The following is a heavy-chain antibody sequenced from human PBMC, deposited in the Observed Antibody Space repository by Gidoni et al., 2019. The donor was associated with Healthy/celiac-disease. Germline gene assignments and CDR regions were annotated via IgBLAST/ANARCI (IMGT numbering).Heavy chain of an antibody. V-gene: IGHV4-34*01. CDR3: ARTGYSSGWDPFDY. J-gene: IGHJ4*02. CDR2: INHSGST. CDR1: GGSFSGYY. D-gene: IGHD6-19*01. Sequence: QVQLQQWGAGLLKPSETLSLTCAVYGGSFSGYYWSWIRQPPGKGLEWIGEINHSGSTNYNPSLKSRVTISVDTSKNQFSLKLSSVTAADTAVYYCARTGYSSGWDPFDYWGQGTLVTVSS.